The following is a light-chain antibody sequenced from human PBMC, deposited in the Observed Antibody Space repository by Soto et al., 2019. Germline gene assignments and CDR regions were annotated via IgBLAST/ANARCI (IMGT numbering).Light chain of an antibody. CDR2: DVS. CDR1: SSDVGGYNY. Sequence: QSALTQPRSVSGSPGQSVTISCTGTSSDVGGYNYVSWYQQHPGKAPKLMIYDVSKRPSGVPDRFSGSKSSNTASLTISGLQAEDEADYYCCSYAGSYTHYVFGTGTKVTVL. CDR3: CSYAGSYTHYV. J-gene: IGLJ1*01. V-gene: IGLV2-11*01.